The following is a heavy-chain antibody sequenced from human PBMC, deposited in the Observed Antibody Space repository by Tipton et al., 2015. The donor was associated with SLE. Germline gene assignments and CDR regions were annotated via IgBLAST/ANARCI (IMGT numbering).Heavy chain of an antibody. CDR2: ISSTSDYI. J-gene: IGHJ3*02. V-gene: IGHV3-21*01. CDR3: ARDWYAFDM. CDR1: GFMFNSYG. Sequence: SLRLSCAASGFMFNSYGLNWVRQAPGKGLEWVSFISSTSDYIYYADSVRGRFTISRDSANNSLYLQMNSLRADDTALYYCARDWYAFDMWGQGTMVTVSS.